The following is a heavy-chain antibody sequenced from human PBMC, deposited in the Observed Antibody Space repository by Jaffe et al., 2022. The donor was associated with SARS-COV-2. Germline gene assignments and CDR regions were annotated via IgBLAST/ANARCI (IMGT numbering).Heavy chain of an antibody. V-gene: IGHV3-23*01. D-gene: IGHD2-8*01. CDR3: AKGLRSNGSKRAFDI. CDR1: GFTFNGYA. J-gene: IGHJ3*02. Sequence: EVQLLESGGGLIQSAGSLRLSCVASGFTFNGYAMSWVRQAPGKGLEWVSAISGGGGTTNYADSVKGRFTISRDNSQNTMYLQMNNLRAGDTAVYYCAKGLRSNGSKRAFDIWGQGTMVTVSS. CDR2: ISGGGGTT.